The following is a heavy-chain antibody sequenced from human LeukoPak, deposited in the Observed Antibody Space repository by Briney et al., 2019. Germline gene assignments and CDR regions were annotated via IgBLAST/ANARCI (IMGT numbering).Heavy chain of an antibody. D-gene: IGHD3-10*01. Sequence: GGSLRLSCVASGFSFRTYWIHWVRQVPGKGLVWVARINSDGGRTTYADSVKGRFTISRDNAKNTLFLQMNSLRAEDTALYYCARDEEGDYYHYYMDVWGRGTTVTVSS. CDR2: INSDGGRT. V-gene: IGHV3-74*03. J-gene: IGHJ6*03. CDR1: GFSFRTYW. CDR3: ARDEEGDYYHYYMDV.